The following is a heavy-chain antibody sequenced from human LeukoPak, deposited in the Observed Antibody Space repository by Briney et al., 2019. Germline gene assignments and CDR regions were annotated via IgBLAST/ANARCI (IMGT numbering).Heavy chain of an antibody. CDR3: GKGIYSSGWSYFDY. V-gene: IGHV3-23*01. Sequence: GRSLRLSCAASGFTFSNSAMSWVRPAPGKGLEWVSTLSGSGITTYYADSVKGRFTISRDNSKNTLYLQMSSLRAEDTAVYYCGKGIYSSGWSYFDYWGHGTLVTVSS. J-gene: IGHJ4*01. CDR2: LSGSGITT. CDR1: GFTFSNSA. D-gene: IGHD6-19*01.